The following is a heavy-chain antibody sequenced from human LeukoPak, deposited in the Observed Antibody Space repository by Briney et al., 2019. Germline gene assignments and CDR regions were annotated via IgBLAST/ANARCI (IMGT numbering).Heavy chain of an antibody. Sequence: EASVKVSCKASGYTFTSYGISWVRQAPGQGLEWMSWISAYNGNTNYALKLQGRVTMTTDTSTSTAYMELRSLRSDDTAVYYCARDISSYAVAGSVVYVYWGQGTLVTVSS. J-gene: IGHJ4*02. CDR2: ISAYNGNT. D-gene: IGHD6-19*01. CDR3: ARDISSYAVAGSVVYVY. CDR1: GYTFTSYG. V-gene: IGHV1-18*01.